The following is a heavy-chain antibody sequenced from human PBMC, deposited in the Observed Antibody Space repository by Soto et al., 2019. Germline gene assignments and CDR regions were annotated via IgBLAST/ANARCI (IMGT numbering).Heavy chain of an antibody. Sequence: GGSLRLSCAASGFTFSGSAMHWVRQASGKGLEWVGRIRSKANSYATAYAASVKGRFTISRDDSKNTAYLQMNSLKTEDTAVYYCTRQGGGYDSYYYYYMDVWGKGTTVTVSS. V-gene: IGHV3-73*01. CDR1: GFTFSGSA. J-gene: IGHJ6*03. CDR2: IRSKANSYAT. CDR3: TRQGGGYDSYYYYYMDV. D-gene: IGHD5-12*01.